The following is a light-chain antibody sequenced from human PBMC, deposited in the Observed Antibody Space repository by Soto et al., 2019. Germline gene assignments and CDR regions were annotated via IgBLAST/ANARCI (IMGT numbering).Light chain of an antibody. CDR2: AAS. Sequence: DIQMTQSPSSVSASVGDRVTITCRASQGIDSWLAWYQQKPGKAPKLLIYAASNLQSGVPSRFSGSGSGIDFTLTISTLRPEDFAPYYSQQTNRFSRTFGPGTKVDIK. V-gene: IGKV1-12*01. J-gene: IGKJ3*01. CDR3: QQTNRFSRT. CDR1: QGIDSW.